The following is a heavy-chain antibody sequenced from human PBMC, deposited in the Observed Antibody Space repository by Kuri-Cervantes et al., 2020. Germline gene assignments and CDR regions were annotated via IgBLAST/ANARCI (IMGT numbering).Heavy chain of an antibody. CDR2: ISAYNGNT. V-gene: IGHV1-18*01. J-gene: IGHJ6*02. CDR3: ARENPPRYCSGGSCYKPYYYGMDV. Sequence: ASVKVSCKASGYTFTSYGISWVRQAPGQGLEWMGLISAYNGNTNYAQKLQGRVSMTRDTSITTAYMELTSLRSDDTAVYYCARENPPRYCSGGSCYKPYYYGMDVWGQGTTVTVSS. CDR1: GYTFTSYG. D-gene: IGHD2-15*01.